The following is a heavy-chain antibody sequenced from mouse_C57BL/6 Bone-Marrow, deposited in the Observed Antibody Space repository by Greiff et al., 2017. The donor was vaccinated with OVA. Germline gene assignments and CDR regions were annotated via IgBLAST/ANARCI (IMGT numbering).Heavy chain of an antibody. D-gene: IGHD2-4*01. V-gene: IGHV5-4*01. Sequence: EVMLVESGGGLVKPGGSLKLSCAASGFTFSSYAMSWVRQTPETRLEWVATISDGGSYTYYPDNVKGRFTISRDNAKNNLYLQMSHLKSEDTAMYYCARDTFDYDYAMDYWGQGTSVTVSS. J-gene: IGHJ4*01. CDR1: GFTFSSYA. CDR2: ISDGGSYT. CDR3: ARDTFDYDYAMDY.